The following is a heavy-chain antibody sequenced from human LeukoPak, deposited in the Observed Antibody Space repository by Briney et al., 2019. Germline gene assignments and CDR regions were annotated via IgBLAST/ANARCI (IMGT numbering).Heavy chain of an antibody. J-gene: IGHJ6*03. CDR2: ISGSGGST. Sequence: PGGSLRLSCAASGFTFSSYGMSWVRQAPGKGLEWVSAISGSGGSTYYADSVKGRFTISRDNARNSLYLQMDNLRAEDTAVYYCTKDRAYYWYMDVWGTGTTVTVSS. V-gene: IGHV3-23*01. CDR1: GFTFSSYG. D-gene: IGHD3-10*01. CDR3: TKDRAYYWYMDV.